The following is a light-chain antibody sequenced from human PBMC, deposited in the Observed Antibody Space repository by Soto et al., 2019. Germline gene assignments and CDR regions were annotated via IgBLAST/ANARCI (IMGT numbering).Light chain of an antibody. Sequence: ETVLTQSPGTLSLSPGERATLSCGASQSVRSDYLAWYQQSPGQAPRLLVYGASIRATGIPDRFSGSGSGTDFSLTISRLEPEDFAVYYCKQYGTLPITFGQGTRLEIK. J-gene: IGKJ5*01. V-gene: IGKV3-20*01. CDR2: GAS. CDR3: KQYGTLPIT. CDR1: QSVRSDY.